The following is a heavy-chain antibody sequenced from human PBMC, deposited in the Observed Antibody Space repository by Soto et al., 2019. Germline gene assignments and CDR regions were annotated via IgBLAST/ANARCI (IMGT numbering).Heavy chain of an antibody. D-gene: IGHD5-18*01. Sequence: GGSLRLSCAASGFTVSSNYMSWVRQAPGKGLEWVSVIYSGGSTYYADSVKGRFTISRDNSKNTLYLQMNSLRAEDTAVYYCARDRRGYSYGYGDYWGQGTLVTVSS. V-gene: IGHV3-53*01. CDR3: ARDRRGYSYGYGDY. J-gene: IGHJ4*02. CDR1: GFTVSSNY. CDR2: IYSGGST.